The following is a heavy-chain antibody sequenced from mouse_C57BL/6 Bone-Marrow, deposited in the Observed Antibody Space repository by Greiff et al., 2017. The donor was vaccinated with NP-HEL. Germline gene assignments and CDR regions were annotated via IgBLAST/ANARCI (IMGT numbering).Heavy chain of an antibody. CDR2: INPSTGGT. CDR3: ARDDYYGSSYPSWYFDV. CDR1: GYSFTGYY. V-gene: IGHV1-42*01. D-gene: IGHD1-1*01. J-gene: IGHJ1*03. Sequence: VQLQQSGPELVKPGASVKISCKASGYSFTGYYMNWVKQSPEKSLEWIGEINPSTGGTTYNQKFKAKATLTVDKSSSTAYMQLKSLTSEDSAVYYCARDDYYGSSYPSWYFDVWGTGTTVTVSS.